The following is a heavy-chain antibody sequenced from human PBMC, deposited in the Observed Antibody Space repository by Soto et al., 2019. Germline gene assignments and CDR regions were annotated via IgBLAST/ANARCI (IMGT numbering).Heavy chain of an antibody. CDR2: IYHSGIT. Sequence: SETLSLTCAVSGGSISSGGYSWSWILQPPGKGLEWILYIYHSGITYYNPSLKSRVTISVDRSKNQFSLKLSSVTAADTAIYYCTTDPHSTGTKYWGQGTLVTVSS. CDR1: GGSISSGGYS. V-gene: IGHV4-30-2*01. J-gene: IGHJ4*02. CDR3: TTDPHSTGTKY. D-gene: IGHD1-1*01.